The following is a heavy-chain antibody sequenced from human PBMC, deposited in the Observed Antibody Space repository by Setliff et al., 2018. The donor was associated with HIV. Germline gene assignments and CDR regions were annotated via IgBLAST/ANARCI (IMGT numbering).Heavy chain of an antibody. CDR2: INSDGSDT. V-gene: IGHV3-74*01. Sequence: GGSLRLSCVASGFTISNHWMHWVRQAPGKGLVWVSRINSDGSDTTYADSVKGRFTISRDNAKNTLYLHMNSLRDDDTAIYFCTRGPSTTVVSFFDYWGQGTLVTVS. CDR3: TRGPSTTVVSFFDY. D-gene: IGHD2-21*01. CDR1: GFTISNHW. J-gene: IGHJ4*02.